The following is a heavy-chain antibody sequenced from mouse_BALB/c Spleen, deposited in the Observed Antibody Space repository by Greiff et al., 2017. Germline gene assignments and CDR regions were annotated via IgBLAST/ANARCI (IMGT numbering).Heavy chain of an antibody. CDR2: IRNKANGYTT. Sequence: EVQRVESGGGLVQPGGSLRLSCATSGFTFTDYYMSWVRQPPGKALEWLGFIRNKANGYTTEYSASVKGRFTISRDNSQSILYLQMNTLRAEDSATYYCARVRSYWYFDVWGAGTTVTVSS. CDR1: GFTFTDYY. CDR3: ARVRSYWYFDV. J-gene: IGHJ1*01. V-gene: IGHV7-3*02.